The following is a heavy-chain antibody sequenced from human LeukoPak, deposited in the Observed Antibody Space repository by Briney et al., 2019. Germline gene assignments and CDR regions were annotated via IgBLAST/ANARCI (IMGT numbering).Heavy chain of an antibody. J-gene: IGHJ5*02. CDR1: GYRSTIYW. CDR2: VYPGDSDI. D-gene: IGHD2-15*01. CDR3: ARVDCSSGSCSLAGWFDP. Sequence: GEPLKISCKGSGYRSTIYWIAWVRQMPGKGLEWMGMVYPGDSDIIYNPSFRGQVTLSADTSISTAYLQWSSLQASDTGLNYCARVDCSSGSCSLAGWFDPWGQGTLVTVSS. V-gene: IGHV5-51*01.